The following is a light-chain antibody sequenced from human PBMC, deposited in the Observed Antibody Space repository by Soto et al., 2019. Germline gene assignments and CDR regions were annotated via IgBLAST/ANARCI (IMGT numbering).Light chain of an antibody. V-gene: IGKV1-12*01. J-gene: IGKJ1*01. CDR2: TAS. Sequence: DIQMTQSPSSVCASVGDRVTITCRASQGVSTWLAWYQQKPGKAPNLLIYTASSLQSGVPSRFSVSGSGTEFTLTISRLKTEDFASYDGLQQNAYTWTFGQGTKVDI. CDR3: LQQNAYTWT. CDR1: QGVSTW.